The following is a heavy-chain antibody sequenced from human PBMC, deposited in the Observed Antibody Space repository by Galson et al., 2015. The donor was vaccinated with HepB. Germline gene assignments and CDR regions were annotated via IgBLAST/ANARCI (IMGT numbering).Heavy chain of an antibody. CDR2: STDHGDGT. V-gene: IGHV3-23*01. J-gene: IGHJ5*02. CDR3: AKDPFTIRNCRNFKCSTRWFDP. D-gene: IGHD1-1*01. Sequence: SLRLSCAASGFSFSNSDMSWVRQAPGKGLEWVATSTDHGDGTYYADSVKGRFTISRDNSRNTLYLQMNSLRVEDTAVYLCAKDPFTIRNCRNFKCSTRWFDPWGQGTLVTVS. CDR1: GFSFSNSD.